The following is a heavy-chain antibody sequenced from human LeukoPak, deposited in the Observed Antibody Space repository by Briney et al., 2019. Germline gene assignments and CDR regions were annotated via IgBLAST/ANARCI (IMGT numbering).Heavy chain of an antibody. J-gene: IGHJ1*01. CDR1: GGTFSSYA. Sequence: ASVKVSCKASGGTFSSYAISWVRQAPGQGLEWMGRIIPIFGTANYAQKFQGRVTITTDESTSTAYMELSSLRSEDTAVYYCARERRYYDSSGYQDLEYFQHWGLGTLVTVSS. D-gene: IGHD3-22*01. CDR2: IIPIFGTA. V-gene: IGHV1-69*05. CDR3: ARERRYYDSSGYQDLEYFQH.